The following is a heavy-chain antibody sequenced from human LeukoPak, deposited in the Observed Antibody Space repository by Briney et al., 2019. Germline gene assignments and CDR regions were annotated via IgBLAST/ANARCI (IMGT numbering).Heavy chain of an antibody. CDR1: GFTFSDYY. J-gene: IGHJ5*02. V-gene: IGHV3-11*01. Sequence: GGSLRLSCAASGFTFSDYYMSWIRQAPGKGLEWVSYISSSGSTIYYADSVKGRFTISRDNSKNTLYLQMNSLRAEDTAVYYCAKGITSLGGDWFDPWGQGTLVTVSS. D-gene: IGHD3-3*01. CDR2: ISSSGSTI. CDR3: AKGITSLGGDWFDP.